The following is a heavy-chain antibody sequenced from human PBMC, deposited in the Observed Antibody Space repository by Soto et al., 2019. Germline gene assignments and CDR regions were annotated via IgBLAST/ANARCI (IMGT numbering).Heavy chain of an antibody. V-gene: IGHV3-23*02. J-gene: IGHJ4*02. CDR2: ISGSGGST. D-gene: IGHD3-3*01. CDR1: GFTFTTYG. CDR3: AKDWYFGSTIFGLMFDY. Sequence: GGSLRLSCAASGFTFTTYGMSWVRQTPGKGLEWVSAISGSGGSTYYCDSVKGRFTISRDNSKNTLYLQMNSLRAEDTAVYYCAKDWYFGSTIFGLMFDYWGQGTLVTVSS.